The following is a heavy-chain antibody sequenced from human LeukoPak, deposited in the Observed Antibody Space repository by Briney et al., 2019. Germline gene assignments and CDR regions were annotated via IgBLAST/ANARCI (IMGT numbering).Heavy chain of an antibody. CDR1: GYSFITYY. CDR3: ARDLIGSRSSYSSGAWDY. J-gene: IGHJ4*02. D-gene: IGHD3-22*01. Sequence: ASVKVSCKASGYSFITYYINWLRQATGQGLEWIGWMNPNSDNTGYAQKFQGRVTMTRNTSKSTAYMELSSLRAEETAVYYCARDLIGSRSSYSSGAWDYWGQGTPVTVSS. V-gene: IGHV1-8*01. CDR2: MNPNSDNT.